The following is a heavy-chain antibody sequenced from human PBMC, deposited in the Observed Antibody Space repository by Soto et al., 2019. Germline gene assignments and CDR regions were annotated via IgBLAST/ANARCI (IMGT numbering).Heavy chain of an antibody. J-gene: IGHJ3*02. CDR2: ISGGGAGT. CDR1: GFTFSNYA. Sequence: EVQLLASGGGLVQPGGSLRLSCAASGFTFSNYAMTWVRQAPGKGLEWVSTISGGGAGTFYADSVKGRFTISRDNARNTVYLEMNSLRAEDAAVYYCAKKGLGSLTTYCNSGDCHYAFDIWGQGTMVTVSS. CDR3: AKKGLGSLTTYCNSGDCHYAFDI. D-gene: IGHD2-21*02. V-gene: IGHV3-23*01.